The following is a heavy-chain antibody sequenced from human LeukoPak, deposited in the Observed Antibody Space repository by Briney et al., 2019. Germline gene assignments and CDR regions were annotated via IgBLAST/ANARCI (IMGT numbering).Heavy chain of an antibody. CDR3: ARLGGDD. D-gene: IGHD3-16*01. CDR1: GFTFSNYW. J-gene: IGHJ4*02. V-gene: IGHV3-74*01. Sequence: PGGSLRLSCATSGFTFSNYWMSWVRQAPGKGLVWVSRINTDGSSTTYADSVKGRFTISRDNAKNTLYLQMNSLRGEDTAVYYCARLGGDDWGQGTLVTVSS. CDR2: INTDGSST.